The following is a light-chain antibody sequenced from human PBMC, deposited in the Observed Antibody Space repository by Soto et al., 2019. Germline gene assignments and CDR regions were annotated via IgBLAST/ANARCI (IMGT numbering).Light chain of an antibody. V-gene: IGKV1-39*01. CDR3: QQAYGAPPT. CDR1: QNIGNY. J-gene: IGKJ1*01. CDR2: AAS. Sequence: DIQMTQSPSSLSASIGDRITITCRASQNIGNYLNWYQQRPGKAPNLLMYAASALQTGVPSRFGGSGSGTDFNLTISSVQPEDFGTYYCQQAYGAPPTFGQGTKVDIK.